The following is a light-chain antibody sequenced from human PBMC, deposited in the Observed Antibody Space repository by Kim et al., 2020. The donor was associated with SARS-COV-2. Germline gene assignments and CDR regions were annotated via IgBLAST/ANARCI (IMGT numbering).Light chain of an antibody. CDR1: SRDVGRYNS. Sequence: PGTSVILSCSGTSRDVGRYNSVSWYQQHPGKAPKVIIHEVTKRPSGVPARFSGSKSGNTASLTVSGLQPDDEADYYCCSFAGSAYVFGTGTKVTVL. J-gene: IGLJ1*01. CDR2: EVT. CDR3: CSFAGSAYV. V-gene: IGLV2-11*03.